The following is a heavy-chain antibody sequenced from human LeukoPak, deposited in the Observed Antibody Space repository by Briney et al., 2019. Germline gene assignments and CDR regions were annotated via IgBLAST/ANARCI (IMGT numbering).Heavy chain of an antibody. Sequence: PGGSLRLSCAASGFTFSDYYMSWIRQAPGKGLEWVSYISSSSSYTNYADSVKGRFTISRDNAKNSLYLQMNSLRAEDTAVYYCARGGQNNWVSFDYWGQGTLVTVSS. CDR3: ARGGQNNWVSFDY. CDR2: ISSSSSYT. CDR1: GFTFSDYY. J-gene: IGHJ4*02. V-gene: IGHV3-11*05. D-gene: IGHD1-20*01.